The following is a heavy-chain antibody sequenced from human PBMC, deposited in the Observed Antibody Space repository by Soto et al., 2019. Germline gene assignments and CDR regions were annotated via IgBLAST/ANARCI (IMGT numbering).Heavy chain of an antibody. CDR3: AGGGVRGVITRTRDYYGMDV. J-gene: IGHJ6*02. D-gene: IGHD3-10*01. CDR2: IYPGDSDT. V-gene: IGHV5-51*01. CDR1: GYSFTSYW. Sequence: GESLKISCKGSGYSFTSYWIGGLRQMPGKGLEWMGIIYPGDSDTRYSPSFQGQVTISADKSISTAYLQWSSLKASDTAMYYCAGGGVRGVITRTRDYYGMDVWGQGTTVTVSS.